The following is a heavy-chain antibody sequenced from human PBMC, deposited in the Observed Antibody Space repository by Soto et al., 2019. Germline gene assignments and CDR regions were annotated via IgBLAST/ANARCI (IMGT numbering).Heavy chain of an antibody. CDR1: GFSLSTSGVG. V-gene: IGHV2-5*02. D-gene: IGHD3-16*01. J-gene: IGHJ6*02. CDR3: AHSMLHLGVLDV. Sequence: QITLKESGPPPVSPTRTLTLTSTSSGFSLSTSGVGVDWIRQPPGKALEWLAFIYWDDDKSYSPSLKSRHTITKDTSKNQVVLTMTNVDPVDTATYYCAHSMLHLGVLDVWGQGTTVTVTS. CDR2: IYWDDDK.